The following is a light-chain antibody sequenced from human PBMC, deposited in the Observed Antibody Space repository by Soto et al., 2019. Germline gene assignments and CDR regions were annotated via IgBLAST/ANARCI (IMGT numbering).Light chain of an antibody. J-gene: IGLJ1*01. CDR1: SSDVGGYNY. CDR3: SSYASSDTLYL. CDR2: EVS. Sequence: QSALTQPASVSGSPGQSITISCTGTSSDVGGYNYVSWYQQHPGKAPKLMIYEVSNRPSGVSNRFSGSKSGNTASLTISGLXADDEADYYCSSYASSDTLYLFGTGTKVTVL. V-gene: IGLV2-14*01.